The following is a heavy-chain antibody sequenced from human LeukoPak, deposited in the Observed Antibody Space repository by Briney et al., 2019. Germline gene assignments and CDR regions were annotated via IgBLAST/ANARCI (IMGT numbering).Heavy chain of an antibody. J-gene: IGHJ4*02. D-gene: IGHD5-24*01. CDR1: GFTFSDYF. CDR2: ISSRGKTV. Sequence: GGSLRLSCAASGFTFSDYFMSWIRQAPDKGPEWVSYISSRGKTVHYADSAKSRFTTSRDNAEMSLYLQMDSLRAEDTAIYFCARGRDGYKYWGPGTRVTVSS. CDR3: ARGRDGYKY. V-gene: IGHV3-11*01.